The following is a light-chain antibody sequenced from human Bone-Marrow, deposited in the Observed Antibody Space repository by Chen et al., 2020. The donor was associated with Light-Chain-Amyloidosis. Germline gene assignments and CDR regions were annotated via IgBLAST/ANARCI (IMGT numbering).Light chain of an antibody. CDR2: ELT. CDR1: SSDVGGDNH. V-gene: IGLV2-14*01. CDR3: SSYTITNTLV. J-gene: IGLJ1*01. Sequence: QSALTQPASVSGSPGQSITISCTGTSSDVGGDNHVSWYQQHPDKAPKLMIYELTNRPSWVPDRFAGSKSDNTASLTISGHQTEDEADYFCSSYTITNTLVFGSGTRVTVL.